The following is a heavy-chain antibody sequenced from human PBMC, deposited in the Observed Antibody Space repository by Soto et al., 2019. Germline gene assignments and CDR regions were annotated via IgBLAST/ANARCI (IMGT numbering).Heavy chain of an antibody. CDR3: ARVTEYSSSSALSYYFDY. D-gene: IGHD6-6*01. Sequence: TLSLTCAVSGGSISSGGYSWSWIRQPPGKGLEWIGYIYHSGSTYYNPSLKSRVTISVDRSKNQFSLKLSSVTAADTAVYYCARVTEYSSSSALSYYFDYWGQGTLVTVSS. V-gene: IGHV4-30-2*01. CDR1: GGSISSGGYS. J-gene: IGHJ4*02. CDR2: IYHSGST.